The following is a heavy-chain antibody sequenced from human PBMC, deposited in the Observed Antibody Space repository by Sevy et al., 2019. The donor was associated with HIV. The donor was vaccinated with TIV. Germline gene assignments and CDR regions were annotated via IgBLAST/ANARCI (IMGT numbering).Heavy chain of an antibody. Sequence: ASVKVSCKISGYRLSELSMYWVRQAPGKGLEWMGRFDPEDGEIIYAQKFQGRVTVTEDTSTDTAYMQLSRLRSEDTAVYYCATGRESYDEISGYFDYWGPGTLVTVSS. CDR3: ATGRESYDEISGYFDY. J-gene: IGHJ4*02. CDR1: GYRLSELS. V-gene: IGHV1-24*01. CDR2: FDPEDGEI. D-gene: IGHD3-22*01.